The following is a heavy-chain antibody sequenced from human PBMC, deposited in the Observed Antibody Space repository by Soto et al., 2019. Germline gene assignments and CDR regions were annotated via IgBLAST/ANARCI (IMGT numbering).Heavy chain of an antibody. J-gene: IGHJ6*02. CDR1: GFTFSSYW. CDR2: IKQDGSEK. CDR3: ARNYGSSGNPYYYYGMDV. V-gene: IGHV3-7*01. Sequence: GGSLRLSCAASGFTFSSYWMSWVRQAPGKGLEWVANIKQDGSEKYYVDSVKGRFTISRDNAKNSLYLQMNSLRAEDTAVYYCARNYGSSGNPYYYYGMDVWGQGTTVTVSS. D-gene: IGHD3-22*01.